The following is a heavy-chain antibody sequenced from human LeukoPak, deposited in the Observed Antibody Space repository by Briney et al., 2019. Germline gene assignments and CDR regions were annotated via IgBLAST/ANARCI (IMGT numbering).Heavy chain of an antibody. CDR2: ISGRSDST. CDR3: AKRGVVIRVILVGFHKEAYYFES. D-gene: IGHD3/OR15-3a*01. J-gene: IGHJ4*02. V-gene: IGHV3-23*01. CDR1: GFTFSNYG. Sequence: PGGSLRLSCAASGFTFSNYGMNWVRQAPGKGLEWVSTISGRSDSTYYADSVKGRFTISRDNSKDTLYLQMNSLRAEDTAVYFCAKRGVVIRVILVGFHKEAYYFESWGQGALVTVSS.